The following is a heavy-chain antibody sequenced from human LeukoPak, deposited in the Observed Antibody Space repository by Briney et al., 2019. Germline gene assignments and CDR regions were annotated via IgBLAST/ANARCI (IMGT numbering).Heavy chain of an antibody. D-gene: IGHD4-11*01. V-gene: IGHV3-23*01. CDR1: GFTFSNYA. CDR2: ISGDGTET. Sequence: PGGSLRLSCAASGFTFSNYAMSWVRQAPGKGLEWVSTISGDGTETFYADSVKGRFTISRDNSKNTHYLQMSSLRAEDTGIYYCAKGGHYSFFDYWGQGTLVTVSS. CDR3: AKGGHYSFFDY. J-gene: IGHJ4*02.